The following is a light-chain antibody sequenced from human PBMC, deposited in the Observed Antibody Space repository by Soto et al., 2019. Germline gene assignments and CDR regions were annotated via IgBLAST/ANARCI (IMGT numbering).Light chain of an antibody. CDR2: AAS. J-gene: IGKJ1*01. V-gene: IGKV1-39*01. CDR1: QSISSY. Sequence: DIQMTQSPSSLSASVGDRVTITCRASQSISSYLNWYQQKPGKAPKLLIYAASSLQSGVPSRFSGSESGTDFTLTISSLQPEDFANYYCQQSYSTRRTFSQRTKVEIK. CDR3: QQSYSTRRT.